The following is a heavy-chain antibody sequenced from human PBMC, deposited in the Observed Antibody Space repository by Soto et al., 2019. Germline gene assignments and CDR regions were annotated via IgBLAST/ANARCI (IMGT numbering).Heavy chain of an antibody. J-gene: IGHJ3*02. D-gene: IGHD1-26*01. V-gene: IGHV1-18*01. Sequence: QVHLVQSGAEVKKPGASVKVSCKASGYTFTSYGISWVRQAPGQGLEGMGWISAYNGNTNYAQKLQGRVTMTTDTSTSTDYMELRSLRSDDTAVYYCARTVGASYAFDIWGQGTMVTVSS. CDR1: GYTFTSYG. CDR2: ISAYNGNT. CDR3: ARTVGASYAFDI.